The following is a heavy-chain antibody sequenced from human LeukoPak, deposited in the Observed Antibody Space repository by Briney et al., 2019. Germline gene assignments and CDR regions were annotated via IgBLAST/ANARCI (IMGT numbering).Heavy chain of an antibody. D-gene: IGHD2-8*01. V-gene: IGHV4-4*09. CDR1: GGSISSYY. Sequence: PSETLSLTCTVSGGSISSYYWSWIRQPPGKGLEWIGYIYTSGSTNYNPSLKSRVTISVDTSKNQFSLKLSSVTAADTAVYYCARLLYGNLDYWGQGTLVTVSS. CDR2: IYTSGST. J-gene: IGHJ4*02. CDR3: ARLLYGNLDY.